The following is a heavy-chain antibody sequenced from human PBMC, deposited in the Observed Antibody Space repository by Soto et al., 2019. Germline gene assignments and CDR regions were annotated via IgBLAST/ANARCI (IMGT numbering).Heavy chain of an antibody. Sequence: VQLLDSGGALVQPGGSLRLSCAASGFTFSNYAMNWVRQAPGRGLEWVACISGSGDTTYYADSVRGRFTISRDNSKNTLYFQMHSLGVEDTALYYCAKGPTVETYSESPLDSWGQGTQVTVSS. V-gene: IGHV3-23*01. CDR1: GFTFSNYA. J-gene: IGHJ4*02. D-gene: IGHD2-21*01. CDR3: AKGPTVETYSESPLDS. CDR2: ISGSGDTT.